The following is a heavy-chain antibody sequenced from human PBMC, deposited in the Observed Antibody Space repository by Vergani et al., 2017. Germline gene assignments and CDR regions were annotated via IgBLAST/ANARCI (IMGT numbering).Heavy chain of an antibody. CDR1: GGSITNNF. D-gene: IGHD3-10*01. J-gene: IGHJ6*02. V-gene: IGHV4-59*01. CDR3: ARDLGYYGSGSYLPDYYYSMDV. Sequence: QVQLQESGPGLVKPSETLSLTCTVSGGSITNNFWSWIRRPPGKGLEWIGYIHHSGATNSKSSLRSRVSISIDTSKRSFSLRLSSVTTADTTIYYCARDLGYYGSGSYLPDYYYSMDVWGQGTTVTVSS. CDR2: IHHSGAT.